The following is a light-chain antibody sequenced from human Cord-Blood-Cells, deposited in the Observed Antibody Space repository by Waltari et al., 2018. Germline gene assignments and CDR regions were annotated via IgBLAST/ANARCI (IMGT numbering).Light chain of an antibody. CDR1: RRHVGSYHL. V-gene: IGLV2-23*01. CDR3: CSYAGSSTVV. Sequence: QSALPQPASVSGSPGQSITLSCTGTRRHVGSYHLASCYQQHPGKAPKLMIYEGSKRPSVVSNRFSGSKSGNTASLTISGLQAEDEADYYCCSYAGSSTVVFGGGTKLTVL. J-gene: IGLJ2*01. CDR2: EGS.